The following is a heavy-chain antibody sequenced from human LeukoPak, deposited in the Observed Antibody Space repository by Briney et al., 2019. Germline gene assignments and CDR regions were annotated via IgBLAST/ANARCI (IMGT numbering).Heavy chain of an antibody. D-gene: IGHD3-16*01. CDR2: IRYDGSNK. Sequence: GGSLRLSCAASGFTFSSYGMHWVRQAPGKGLEWVAFIRYDGSNKYYADSVKGRFTISRDNSKNTLYLQMNSLRAEDTAVYYCAKGGASRIYYYYMDVWGKGTTVTISS. CDR1: GFTFSSYG. CDR3: AKGGASRIYYYYMDV. V-gene: IGHV3-30*02. J-gene: IGHJ6*03.